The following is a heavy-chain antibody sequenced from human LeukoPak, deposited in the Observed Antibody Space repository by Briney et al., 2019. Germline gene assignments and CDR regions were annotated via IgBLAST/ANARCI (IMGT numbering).Heavy chain of an antibody. Sequence: SETLSLTCAVYGGSFSGYYWSWIRQPPGKGLEWIGEINHSGSTNYNPSLKSRVTISVDTSKNQFSLKLSSVTAADTAVYYCARGVVVPAAMGPGTGFDYWGQGTLVTVSS. D-gene: IGHD2-2*01. CDR1: GGSFSGYY. CDR3: ARGVVVPAAMGPGTGFDY. CDR2: INHSGST. V-gene: IGHV4-34*01. J-gene: IGHJ4*02.